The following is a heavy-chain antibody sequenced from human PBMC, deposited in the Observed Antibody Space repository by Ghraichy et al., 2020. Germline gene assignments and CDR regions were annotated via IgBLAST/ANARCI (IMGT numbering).Heavy chain of an antibody. CDR1: GYIFSSYW. D-gene: IGHD5-12*01. CDR2: IYPGDSDT. V-gene: IGHV5-51*01. CDR3: ARGESGFPPFDY. Sequence: GGSLNISCKGSGYIFSSYWIGWVRQMPGKGLEWMGIIYPGDSDTTYSPSFQGQVTISADKSISTAYLQWNSLKASDTAMYYCARGESGFPPFDYWGQGTLVTVSS. J-gene: IGHJ4*02.